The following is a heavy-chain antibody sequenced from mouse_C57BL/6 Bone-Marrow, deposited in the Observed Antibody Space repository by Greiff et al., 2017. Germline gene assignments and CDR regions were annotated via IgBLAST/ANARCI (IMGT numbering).Heavy chain of an antibody. CDR1: GYTFTSYW. CDR2: IHPNSGST. V-gene: IGHV1-64*01. Sequence: VQLQQPGAELVKPGASVKLSCKASGYTFTSYWMHWVKQRPGQGLEWIGMIHPNSGSTNYNEKFKSKATLTVDKSSSTAYMQLSSLTSEDSAVYYGARSRSYDGRFAYWGQGTLVTVSA. D-gene: IGHD2-3*01. CDR3: ARSRSYDGRFAY. J-gene: IGHJ3*01.